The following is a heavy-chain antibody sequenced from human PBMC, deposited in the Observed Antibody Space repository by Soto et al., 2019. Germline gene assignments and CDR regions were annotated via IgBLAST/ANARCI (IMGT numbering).Heavy chain of an antibody. CDR3: ARGHIVAPDDAFDI. J-gene: IGHJ3*02. CDR1: GFTFGSYS. V-gene: IGHV3-21*01. Sequence: PGGSLRLSCAASGFTFGSYSMNWVRQAPGKGLEWVSSISSSSSYIYYADSVKGRFTISRDNAKNSLYLQMNSLRAEDTAVYYCARGHIVAPDDAFDIWGQGTMVTVSS. D-gene: IGHD5-12*01. CDR2: ISSSSSYI.